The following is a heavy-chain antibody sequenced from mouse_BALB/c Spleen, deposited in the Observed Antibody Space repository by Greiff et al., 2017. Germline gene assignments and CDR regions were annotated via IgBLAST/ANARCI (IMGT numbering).Heavy chain of an antibody. CDR2: LWAGGST. CDR3: AIYYDYGWFAY. D-gene: IGHD2-4*01. J-gene: IGHJ3*01. Sequence: QVQLKESGPGLVALSQSLSITCTVSGFSLTSYGVHWVRQPPGKGLEWLGVLWAGGSTNYNSALMSRLSISKDNSKSQVFLKMNSLQTDDTAMYYCAIYYDYGWFAYWGQGTLVTVSA. V-gene: IGHV2-9*02. CDR1: GFSLTSYG.